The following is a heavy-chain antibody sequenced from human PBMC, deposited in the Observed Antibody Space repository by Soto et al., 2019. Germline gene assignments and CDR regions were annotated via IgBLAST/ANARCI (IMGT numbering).Heavy chain of an antibody. CDR3: ARSGIMITHRRRAPRGGFDP. D-gene: IGHD3-16*01. CDR2: ISSSSSYT. CDR1: GFTFSDYY. J-gene: IGHJ5*02. Sequence: QVQLVESGGGLVKPGGSLRLSCAASGFTFSDYYMSWIRQAPGKGLEWVSYISSSSSYTNYADSVKGRFTISRDNAKNSLYLQMNRLRAEDTAVYYCARSGIMITHRRRAPRGGFDPWGQGTLVTVSS. V-gene: IGHV3-11*05.